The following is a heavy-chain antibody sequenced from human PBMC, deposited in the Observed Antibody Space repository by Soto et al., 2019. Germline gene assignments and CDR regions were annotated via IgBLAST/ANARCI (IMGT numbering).Heavy chain of an antibody. CDR2: IYYSGST. CDR1: GGSISSYY. CDR3: ARDLRYYDSSGQPNYYFDY. D-gene: IGHD3-22*01. Sequence: SETLSLTCTVSGGSISSYYWSWIRQPPGKGLEWIGYIYYSGSTNYNPSLKSRVTISVDTSKNQFSLKLSSVTAADTAVYYCARDLRYYDSSGQPNYYFDYWGQGTLVTVSS. V-gene: IGHV4-59*01. J-gene: IGHJ4*02.